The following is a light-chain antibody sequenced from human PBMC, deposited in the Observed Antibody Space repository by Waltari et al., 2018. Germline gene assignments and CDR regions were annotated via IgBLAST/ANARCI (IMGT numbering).Light chain of an antibody. V-gene: IGKV1-5*03. CDR1: QSLSNW. CDR3: QQYRNLWT. Sequence: DIQMTQSPSTLSAYVGDRVTITCRASQSLSNWLAGYQQKPGKAPKVLIYKASTLESGVPSRFSGSGSGTEFTLTISSLQPDDFATYYCQQYRNLWTFGQGTKVEIK. J-gene: IGKJ1*01. CDR2: KAS.